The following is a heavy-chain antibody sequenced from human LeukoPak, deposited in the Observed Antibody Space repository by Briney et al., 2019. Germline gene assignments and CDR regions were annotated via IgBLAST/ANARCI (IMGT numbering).Heavy chain of an antibody. CDR3: ARDPRGGMIVVVTTGFDY. J-gene: IGHJ4*02. CDR1: GFTFSRYW. CDR2: INQNGNEK. Sequence: GGSLRLSCAVSGFTFSRYWMSWVRQAPGKGPEWVANINQNGNEKDYMDSVKGRFTISRDNAQNSLYLQMNSLRAEDTAVYYCARDPRGGMIVVVTTGFDYWGQGTLVTVSS. D-gene: IGHD3-22*01. V-gene: IGHV3-7*01.